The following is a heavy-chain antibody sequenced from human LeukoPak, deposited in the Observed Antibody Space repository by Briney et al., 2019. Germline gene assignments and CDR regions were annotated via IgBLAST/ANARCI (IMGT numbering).Heavy chain of an antibody. CDR1: ASTFTAYY. V-gene: IGHV1-2*02. J-gene: IGHJ4*02. Sequence: ASVKVSCKASASTFTAYYFHWVRQAPGQGLEWMGWISPDSGDTNFAQKFQGRVTMTRDTSIRTVYMELSSLTSDDTAVYYCARTYCAEDCSIRYFDYWGQGTLVTVSS. CDR3: ARTYCAEDCSIRYFDY. D-gene: IGHD2-21*02. CDR2: ISPDSGDT.